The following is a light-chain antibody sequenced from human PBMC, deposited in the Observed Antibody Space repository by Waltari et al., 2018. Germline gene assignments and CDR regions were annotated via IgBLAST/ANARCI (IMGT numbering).Light chain of an antibody. CDR3: QSADDSGDHVL. Sequence: SPGLTQPPSVSVSPGQTAIITCSGDELADKYIYWFQQKSGQAPVVVIRRNTGRPSGIPERFSASDSGTTGALVISVVQAEDEAEYYCQSADDSGDHVLFGGGTKLTVL. CDR1: ELADKY. V-gene: IGLV3-25*03. CDR2: RNT. J-gene: IGLJ2*01.